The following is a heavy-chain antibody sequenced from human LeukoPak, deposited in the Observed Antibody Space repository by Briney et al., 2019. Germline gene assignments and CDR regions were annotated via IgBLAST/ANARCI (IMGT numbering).Heavy chain of an antibody. J-gene: IGHJ6*02. Sequence: GGSLRLSCAASVFTFSSYSMNWVRQAPGKGLEWVSSISSSRSYIYYAGSVKGRFTISRDNAKNSLYLQMNSLRAEDTAVYYCARDDCPRIAVAGSCRGPYYYYYYGMDVWGQGTTVTVSS. CDR2: ISSSRSYI. CDR1: VFTFSSYS. V-gene: IGHV3-21*01. D-gene: IGHD6-19*01. CDR3: ARDDCPRIAVAGSCRGPYYYYYYGMDV.